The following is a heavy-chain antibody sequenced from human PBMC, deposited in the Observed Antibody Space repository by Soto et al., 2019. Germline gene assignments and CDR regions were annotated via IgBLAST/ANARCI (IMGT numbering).Heavy chain of an antibody. CDR1: GGTFSSYT. Sequence: QVQLVQSGAEVKKPGSSVKVSCKASGGTFSSYTINWVRQAPGHGLEWMGRIIPILGMSTYAQKFPGRVTTIADKSTSTAYMQLSSLTSEDTAISHCARSYGSAISPFDYWGQGTLVTVSS. D-gene: IGHD3-10*01. V-gene: IGHV1-69*02. CDR2: IIPILGMS. J-gene: IGHJ4*02. CDR3: ARSYGSAISPFDY.